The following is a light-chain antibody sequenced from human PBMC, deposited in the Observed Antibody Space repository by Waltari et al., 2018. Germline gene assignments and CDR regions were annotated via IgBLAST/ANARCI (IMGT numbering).Light chain of an antibody. Sequence: DFQMTQSPATLSASVGDRVTIPCRARQNIFSWLAWYQQKPGKAPKLLIYKASHLESGVPSRFSGRGFGTEFTLTINSLQPDDVATYYCQHYNSFSRTFGQGTKVDIK. CDR3: QHYNSFSRT. J-gene: IGKJ1*01. V-gene: IGKV1-5*03. CDR2: KAS. CDR1: QNIFSW.